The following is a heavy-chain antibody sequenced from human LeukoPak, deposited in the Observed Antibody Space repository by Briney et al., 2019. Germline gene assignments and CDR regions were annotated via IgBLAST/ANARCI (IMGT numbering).Heavy chain of an antibody. CDR3: AKDQTSLRYPTLIDY. CDR2: ISYDGSNK. Sequence: GGSLRLSCAASGFTFSSYGMHWVRQAPGKGLEWVAVISYDGSNKYYADSVKGRFTISRDNSKNTLYLQMNSLRAEDTAVYYCAKDQTSLRYPTLIDYWGQGTLVTVSS. CDR1: GFTFSSYG. D-gene: IGHD3-9*01. J-gene: IGHJ4*02. V-gene: IGHV3-30*18.